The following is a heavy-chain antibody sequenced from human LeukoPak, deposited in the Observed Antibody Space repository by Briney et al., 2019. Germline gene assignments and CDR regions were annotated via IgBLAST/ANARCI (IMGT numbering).Heavy chain of an antibody. Sequence: GRSLRLSCAASGFTFSSYAMHWVRQAPGKGLEWVAVISYDGSNKYYADSVKGRFTISRDNSKNTLYLQMNSLRVEDTAIYYCAKDGAQVGVAFDYWGQGTLVTVPS. CDR3: AKDGAQVGVAFDY. V-gene: IGHV3-30-3*01. CDR2: ISYDGSNK. CDR1: GFTFSSYA. D-gene: IGHD1-26*01. J-gene: IGHJ4*02.